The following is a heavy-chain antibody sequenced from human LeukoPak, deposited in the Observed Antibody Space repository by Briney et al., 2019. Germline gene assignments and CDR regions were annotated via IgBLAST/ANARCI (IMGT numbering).Heavy chain of an antibody. CDR3: ARSPYYYDSSGYQMGYFDY. V-gene: IGHV1-69*01. D-gene: IGHD3-22*01. Sequence: ASVKVSCKASGGTFRTYAISWVRQAPGQGLEWMGGIIPIFDTTNYAQKFQGRVTITADESTSTAYMELSSLRSEDTAVYYCARSPYYYDSSGYQMGYFDYWGQGTLVTVSS. CDR2: IIPIFDTT. J-gene: IGHJ4*02. CDR1: GGTFRTYA.